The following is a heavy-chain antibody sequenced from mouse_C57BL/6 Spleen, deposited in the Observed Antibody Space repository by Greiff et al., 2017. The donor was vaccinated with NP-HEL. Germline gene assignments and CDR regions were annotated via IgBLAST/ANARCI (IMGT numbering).Heavy chain of an antibody. CDR1: GYTFTDYN. CDR2: INPNNGGT. J-gene: IGHJ2*01. V-gene: IGHV1-18*01. D-gene: IGHD1-1*01. CDR3: ARPSDYYGSSYDYFDD. Sequence: EVQLQQSGPELVKPGASVKIPCKASGYTFTDYNMDWVKQSHGKSLEWIGDINPNNGGTIYNQKFKGKATLTVDKSSSTAYMELRSLTSEDTAVYYCARPSDYYGSSYDYFDDWGQGTTLTVSS.